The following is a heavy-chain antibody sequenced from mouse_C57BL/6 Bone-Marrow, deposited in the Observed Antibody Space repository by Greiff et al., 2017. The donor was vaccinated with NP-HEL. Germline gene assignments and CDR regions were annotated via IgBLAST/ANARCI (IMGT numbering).Heavy chain of an antibody. J-gene: IGHJ3*01. CDR2: IYPGDGDT. V-gene: IGHV1-82*01. Sequence: VQLQQSGPELVKPGASVKISCKASGYAFSSSWMNWVKQRPGKGLEWIGRIYPGDGDTNYHGQFKGKATLPADKSSSTAYMRLSSLTAEDSAVYFCAKGGYYRNDGADWGQGTLVTVSS. CDR3: AKGGYYRNDGAD. D-gene: IGHD2-14*01. CDR1: GYAFSSSW.